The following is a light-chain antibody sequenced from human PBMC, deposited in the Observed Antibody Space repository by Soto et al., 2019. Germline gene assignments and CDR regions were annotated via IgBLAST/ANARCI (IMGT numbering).Light chain of an antibody. CDR3: QQYDNRPLT. CDR1: QDISNY. J-gene: IGKJ4*01. Sequence: DIQMTQSPSSLSASVGDRVTITCQASQDISNYLNWYQQTPGKAPKLLVYDASNLETGVPSRFSGSGSGTDFTFTISSLQPEDIATYYCQQYDNRPLTFGGGTKVVIK. V-gene: IGKV1-33*01. CDR2: DAS.